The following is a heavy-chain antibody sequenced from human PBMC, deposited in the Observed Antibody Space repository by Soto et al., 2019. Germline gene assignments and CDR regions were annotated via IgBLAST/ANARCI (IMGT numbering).Heavy chain of an antibody. CDR3: ARSGYDYVWGSYRTYYFDY. CDR2: IYSGGNT. J-gene: IGHJ4*02. CDR1: GFTVSSNY. Sequence: EVQLVETGGGLIQPGGSLRLSCAASGFTVSSNYMSWVRQAPGKGLEWVSVIYSGGNTYYADSVKGRFTISRDNSKNTMYLQMNSLRAEDTAVYYCARSGYDYVWGSYRTYYFDYWGQGTLVTVSS. D-gene: IGHD3-16*02. V-gene: IGHV3-53*02.